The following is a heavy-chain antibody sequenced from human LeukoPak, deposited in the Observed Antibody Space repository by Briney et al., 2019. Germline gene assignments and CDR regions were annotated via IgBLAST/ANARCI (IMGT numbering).Heavy chain of an antibody. V-gene: IGHV1-69*13. J-gene: IGHJ6*03. CDR3: ASRSWYDSSGYPYYYYYMDV. Sequence: GASVKVSCKASGGTFSSYAISWVRQAPGQGLEWMGGIIPIFGTANYAQKFQGRVTITADESTSTAYMELSSLRSEDTAVYYCASRSWYDSSGYPYYYYYMDVWGKGTTVTISS. CDR1: GGTFSSYA. D-gene: IGHD3-22*01. CDR2: IIPIFGTA.